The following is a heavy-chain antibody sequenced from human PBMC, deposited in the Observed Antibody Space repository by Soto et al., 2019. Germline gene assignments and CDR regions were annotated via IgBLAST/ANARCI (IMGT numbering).Heavy chain of an antibody. CDR2: IYYSGST. J-gene: IGHJ5*02. CDR3: ARDRAYCGGDCYSGIIDNWFDA. D-gene: IGHD2-21*02. CDR1: GGSISSYY. Sequence: TLSLTCTVSGGSISSYYWSWIRQPPGKGLDWIGYIYYSGSTNYNPSLKSRVTISVDTSKNKFSLKLSSVTAADTAVYYCARDRAYCGGDCYSGIIDNWFDAWGQGTPVTVSS. V-gene: IGHV4-59*01.